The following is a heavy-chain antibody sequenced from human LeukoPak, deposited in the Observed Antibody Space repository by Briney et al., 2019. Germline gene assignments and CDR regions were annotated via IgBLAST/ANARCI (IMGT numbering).Heavy chain of an antibody. CDR1: GYTFTGYY. D-gene: IGHD5-24*01. Sequence: GASVKVSCKASGYTFTGYYMHWVRQAPGQGLEWMGRINPNSGGTNYAQKFQGRVTMTRDTSIGTAYMELSRLRSDDTAVYYCATRDGYNPEYFDYWGQGTLVTVSS. CDR2: INPNSGGT. CDR3: ATRDGYNPEYFDY. J-gene: IGHJ4*02. V-gene: IGHV1-2*06.